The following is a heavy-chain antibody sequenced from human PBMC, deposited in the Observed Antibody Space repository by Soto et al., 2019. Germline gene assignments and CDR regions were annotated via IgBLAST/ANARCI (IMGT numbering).Heavy chain of an antibody. D-gene: IGHD3-3*01. CDR1: GYTFTLYA. CDR3: ARDQRRDHVFWLGFSRGFDE. CDR2: INAANGNT. V-gene: IGHV1-3*01. J-gene: IGHJ4*02. Sequence: GASVKVSCKASGYTFTLYAMHWVRQAPGQRLEWMGWINAANGNTKSSQKFQGRVTFTRDTSASTGYMELSTLNSADTAVYYCARDQRRDHVFWLGFSRGFDEGGQGTRVTVPS.